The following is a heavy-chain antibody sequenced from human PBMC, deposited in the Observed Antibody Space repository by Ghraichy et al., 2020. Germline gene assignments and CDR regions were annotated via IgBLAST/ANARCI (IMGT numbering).Heavy chain of an antibody. CDR1: GDSVSSNSAA. V-gene: IGHV6-1*01. J-gene: IGHJ6*02. D-gene: IGHD5-18*01. CDR2: TYYRSKWYN. CDR3: ARGWIQLWGNYYYGMDV. Sequence: SQTLSLTCAISGDSVSSNSAAWNWIRQSPSRGLEWLGRTYYRSKWYNDYAVSVKSRITINPDTSKNQFSLQLNSVTPEDTAVYYCARGWIQLWGNYYYGMDVWGQGTTVTVSS.